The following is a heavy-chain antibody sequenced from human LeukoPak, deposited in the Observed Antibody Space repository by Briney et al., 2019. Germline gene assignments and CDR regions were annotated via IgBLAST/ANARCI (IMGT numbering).Heavy chain of an antibody. D-gene: IGHD2-15*01. CDR2: IYYSGST. J-gene: IGHJ4*02. CDR3: AGHRIVVVVAALYYFDY. CDR1: GGSISSSSYY. V-gene: IGHV4-39*01. Sequence: SETLSLTCTVSGGSISSSSYYWGWIRQPPGKGLEWIGSIYYSGSTYYNPSLKSRVTISVDTSKNQFSLKLSSVTAADTAVYYCAGHRIVVVVAALYYFDYWGQGTLVTVSS.